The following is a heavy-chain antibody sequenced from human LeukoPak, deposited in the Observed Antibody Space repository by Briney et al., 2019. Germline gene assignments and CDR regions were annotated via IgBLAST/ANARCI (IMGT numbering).Heavy chain of an antibody. CDR3: ARAGPETTVTTLYFDY. D-gene: IGHD4-17*01. Sequence: PRGSLRLSCAASGFTISDYWMTWVRQAPGKGLEWVSVIYSGGSTYYADSVKGRFTISRDNSKNTLYLQMNSLRAEDTAVYYCARAGPETTVTTLYFDYWGQGTLVTVSS. J-gene: IGHJ4*02. CDR1: GFTISDYW. V-gene: IGHV3-53*01. CDR2: IYSGGST.